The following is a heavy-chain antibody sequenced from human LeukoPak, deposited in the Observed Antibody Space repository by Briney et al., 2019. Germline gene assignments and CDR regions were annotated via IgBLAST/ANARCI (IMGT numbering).Heavy chain of an antibody. CDR2: SYYSGST. J-gene: IGHJ5*02. CDR1: GGSISISSYY. CDR3: AREPPYYYGSGSYSNWFDP. Sequence: KASETLSLTCTVSGGSISISSYYWGWIRQPPGRGLEWMGSSYYSGSTYYNPSLKSQVTISVDTSENQFSLKVSSVSAADTGVYYCAREPPYYYGSGSYSNWFDPWGQGTLVTVSS. V-gene: IGHV4-39*07. D-gene: IGHD3-10*01.